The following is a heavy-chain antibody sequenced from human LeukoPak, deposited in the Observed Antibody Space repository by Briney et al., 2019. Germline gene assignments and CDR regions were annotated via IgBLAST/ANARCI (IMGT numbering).Heavy chain of an antibody. CDR2: IFYSGST. J-gene: IGHJ6*02. CDR1: GGSISIYY. Sequence: SETLSLTCTVSGGSISIYYWNWIRKPPGKGLEWIGNIFYSGSTNYNPSLKSRVTISVDTSKNQFSLRLSSVTAADTAVYYCARDRQDYYYGMDVWGQGTTVTVSS. V-gene: IGHV4-59*12. CDR3: ARDRQDYYYGMDV.